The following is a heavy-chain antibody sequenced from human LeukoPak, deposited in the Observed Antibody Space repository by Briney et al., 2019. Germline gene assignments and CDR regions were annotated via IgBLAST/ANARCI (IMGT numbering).Heavy chain of an antibody. V-gene: IGHV4-59*01. D-gene: IGHD4-17*01. Sequence: PSETLSLIRTVSGGSISSYYWSWIRQPPGKGLEWIGYIYYSGSTNYNPSLKSRVTISVDTSKNQFSLKLSSVTAADTAVYYCARGSRTVPFDYWGQGTLVTVSS. CDR3: ARGSRTVPFDY. CDR1: GGSISSYY. CDR2: IYYSGST. J-gene: IGHJ4*02.